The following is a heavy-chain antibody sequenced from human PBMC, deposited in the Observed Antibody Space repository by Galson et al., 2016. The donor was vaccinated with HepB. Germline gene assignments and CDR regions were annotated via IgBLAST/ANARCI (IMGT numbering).Heavy chain of an antibody. D-gene: IGHD6-6*01. CDR3: ARDQYTRSSAGGIYY. Sequence: SVKVSCKAFGYTFTDYYIHWVRQAPGQGLEWMGRINPNSGDTNYAQKFQGRVTMTRDTSISTAYMEVSRLRSDDTAMYYCARDQYTRSSAGGIYYWGQGTLVTVSS. CDR1: GYTFTDYY. CDR2: INPNSGDT. V-gene: IGHV1-2*06. J-gene: IGHJ4*02.